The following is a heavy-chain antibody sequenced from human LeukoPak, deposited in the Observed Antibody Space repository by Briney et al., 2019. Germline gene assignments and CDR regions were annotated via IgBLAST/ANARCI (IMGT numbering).Heavy chain of an antibody. Sequence: SETLSLTCAVYGGSFSGYYWSWIRQPPGKGLEWIGYIYYSGSTNYNPSLKSRVTISVDTSKNQFPLKLSSVTAADTAVYYCARGRGRIDWGQGTLVTVSS. CDR1: GGSFSGYY. V-gene: IGHV4-59*01. CDR2: IYYSGST. D-gene: IGHD3-16*01. CDR3: ARGRGRID. J-gene: IGHJ4*02.